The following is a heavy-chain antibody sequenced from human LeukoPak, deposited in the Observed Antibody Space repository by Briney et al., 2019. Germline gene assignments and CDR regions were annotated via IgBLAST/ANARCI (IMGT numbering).Heavy chain of an antibody. CDR3: ARRTHTAMVMWGHWFDP. J-gene: IGHJ5*02. CDR1: GGSISSSSYY. Sequence: SETLSLTCTVAGGSISSSSYYWGWLRQPPGKGLEWFASINYTRSTYYTPSLKSRVTISVDTSKNQFSLKLNSVTAADTAVYYSARRTHTAMVMWGHWFDPWGQGTLVTVSS. V-gene: IGHV4-39*01. D-gene: IGHD5-18*01. CDR2: INYTRST.